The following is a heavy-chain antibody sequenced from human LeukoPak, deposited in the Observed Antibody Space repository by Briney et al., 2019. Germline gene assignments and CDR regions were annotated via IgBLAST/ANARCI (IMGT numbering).Heavy chain of an antibody. J-gene: IGHJ5*02. V-gene: IGHV3-64*01. CDR3: ARGGGAQLWLRNWFDP. Sequence: PGGSLRLSCAASGFTFSSYAMHWVRQAPGKGLEYVSAISSNGGSTYYSNSVKGIFTNSRDNSKNTLYLQMGSLRAEDMAVYDCARGGGAQLWLRNWFDPWGQGTLVTVSS. D-gene: IGHD5-18*01. CDR1: GFTFSSYA. CDR2: ISSNGGST.